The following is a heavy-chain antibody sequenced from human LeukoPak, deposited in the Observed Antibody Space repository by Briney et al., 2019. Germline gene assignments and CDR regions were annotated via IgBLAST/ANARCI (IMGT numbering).Heavy chain of an antibody. V-gene: IGHV4-59*01. CDR2: IYYSGST. CDR3: ARGVYIAAAQYGY. CDR1: GGSISSYY. D-gene: IGHD6-13*01. J-gene: IGHJ4*02. Sequence: KPSETLSLTCTVSGGSISSYYWSWFRQPPGKGLEWIGYIYYSGSTNYNPSLKSRVTISVDTSKNQFSLKLSSVAAADTAVYYCARGVYIAAAQYGYWGQGTLVTVSS.